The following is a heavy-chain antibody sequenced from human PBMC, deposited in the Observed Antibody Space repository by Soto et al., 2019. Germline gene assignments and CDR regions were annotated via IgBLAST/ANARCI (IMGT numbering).Heavy chain of an antibody. CDR3: ASHYESSGLRGTYGMDV. J-gene: IGHJ6*02. V-gene: IGHV1-18*01. Sequence: QVQLVQSGAEVKKPGASVKVSCKASGYTFSSYGFSWVRQAPGQGLEWMGWISAYNGNTNYAQKLQGRVTMTTDTSTSTAYMELRSLRSDDTAVYYCASHYESSGLRGTYGMDVWGQGTTVTVSS. D-gene: IGHD3-22*01. CDR2: ISAYNGNT. CDR1: GYTFSSYG.